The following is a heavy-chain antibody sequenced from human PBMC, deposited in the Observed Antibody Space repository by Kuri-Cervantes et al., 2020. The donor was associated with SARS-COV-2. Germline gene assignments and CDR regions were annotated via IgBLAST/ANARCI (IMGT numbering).Heavy chain of an antibody. CDR1: DYSISSGYY. V-gene: IGHV4-38-2*02. CDR2: INHSGST. J-gene: IGHJ6*04. CDR3: ARPGGFLDV. D-gene: IGHD4-23*01. Sequence: SETLSLTCTVSDYSISSGYYWSWIRQPPGKGLEWIGEINHSGSTNYNPSLKSRVTISVDTSKNQFSLNLSSVTAADTAVYYCARPGGFLDVWGKGTTVTVSS.